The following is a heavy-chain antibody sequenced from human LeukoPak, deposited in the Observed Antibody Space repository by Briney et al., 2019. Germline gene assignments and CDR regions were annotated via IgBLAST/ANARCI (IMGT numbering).Heavy chain of an antibody. V-gene: IGHV3-30*02. CDR1: GFTFYNYW. Sequence: PGGSLRLSCSASGFTFYNYWMSWVRQTPGKGLEWVAFIRFDGNHKYYADSVKGRFTISRDNSKNTLYLQMNSLRAEDTAVYYCAKSPAAGFYFDYWGQGTLVTVSS. D-gene: IGHD6-13*01. CDR2: IRFDGNHK. J-gene: IGHJ4*02. CDR3: AKSPAAGFYFDY.